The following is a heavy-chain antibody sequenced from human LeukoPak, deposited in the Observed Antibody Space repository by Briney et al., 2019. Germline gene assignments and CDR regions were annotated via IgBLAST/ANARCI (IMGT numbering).Heavy chain of an antibody. CDR1: GASISSWY. J-gene: IGHJ4*02. D-gene: IGHD4-17*01. CDR2: ISTSGST. CDR3: ARALDYGDYGFIDY. Sequence: SETLSLTCSVSGASISSWYWSWIRQPAGKGLEWIGHISTSGSTRYNPSLKSRVTISVDTSKNQFSLKLSSVTAADTAVYYCARALDYGDYGFIDYWGQGTLVTVSS. V-gene: IGHV4-4*07.